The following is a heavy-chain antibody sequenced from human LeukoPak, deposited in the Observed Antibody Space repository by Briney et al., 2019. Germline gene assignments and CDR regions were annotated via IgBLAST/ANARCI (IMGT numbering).Heavy chain of an antibody. V-gene: IGHV3-69-1*01. CDR3: AKLPASLDFDY. CDR2: ISSSRTI. J-gene: IGHJ4*02. Sequence: GGSLRLSCAASGFTLSIYNMNWVRQAPGKGLEWISFISSSRTIYYADSVKGRFTISRDNAKNSLYLQMNSLRAEDTAVYYCAKLPASLDFDYWGQGTLVTVSS. CDR1: GFTLSIYN.